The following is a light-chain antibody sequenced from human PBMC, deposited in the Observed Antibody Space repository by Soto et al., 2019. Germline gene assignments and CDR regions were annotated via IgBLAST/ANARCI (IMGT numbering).Light chain of an antibody. V-gene: IGKV1-5*01. CDR2: DAS. CDR1: QSITSW. J-gene: IGKJ5*01. CDR3: QQSYSTPIT. Sequence: DIQLTQSPRTLSASVGDRVTITCRASQSITSWLAWYQQKPGKAPKLLIYDASSLAGGVPSRFSGSGSGTDFTLTISSLQPEDFATYYCQQSYSTPITFGQGTRLEIK.